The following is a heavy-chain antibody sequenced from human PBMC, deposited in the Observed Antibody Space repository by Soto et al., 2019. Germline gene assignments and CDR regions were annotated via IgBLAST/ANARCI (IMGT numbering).Heavy chain of an antibody. CDR3: AKGYKPGYCSGGSCPPFDP. CDR1: GFTFSSYA. D-gene: IGHD2-15*01. CDR2: ISGSGGST. J-gene: IGHJ5*02. Sequence: LRLSCAASGFTFSSYAMSWVRQAPGKGLEWVSAISGSGGSTYYADSVKGRFTISRDNSKNTLYLQMNSLRAEDTAVYYCAKGYKPGYCSGGSCPPFDPWGQGTLVTVSS. V-gene: IGHV3-23*01.